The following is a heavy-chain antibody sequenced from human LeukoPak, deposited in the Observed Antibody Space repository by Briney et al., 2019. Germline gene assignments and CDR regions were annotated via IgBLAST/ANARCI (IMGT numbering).Heavy chain of an antibody. CDR1: GGSFSGYY. Sequence: PSETLSLTCAVYGGSFSGYYWSWIRQPPGKGLEWIGEINHSGSTNYNPSLKSRVTISVDTSKNQFSLKLSPVTAADTAVYYCARIHHYYGSGSYYKLNDYWGQGTLVTVSS. V-gene: IGHV4-34*01. CDR2: INHSGST. J-gene: IGHJ4*02. D-gene: IGHD3-10*01. CDR3: ARIHHYYGSGSYYKLNDY.